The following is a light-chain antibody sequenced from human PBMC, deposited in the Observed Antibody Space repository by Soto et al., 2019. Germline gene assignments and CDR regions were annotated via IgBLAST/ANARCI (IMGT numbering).Light chain of an antibody. CDR3: QVWHSSSDHWV. J-gene: IGLJ3*02. V-gene: IGLV3-21*02. Sequence: SYVLTQPPSVSVAPGQTARITCEGNNIGSNNIHWFQRKPGQAPVVVVYDDTDRPSGIPERFSGSKSGNTATLTINRVEAGDEADFYCQVWHSSSDHWVFGGGTQLTVL. CDR1: NIGSNN. CDR2: DDT.